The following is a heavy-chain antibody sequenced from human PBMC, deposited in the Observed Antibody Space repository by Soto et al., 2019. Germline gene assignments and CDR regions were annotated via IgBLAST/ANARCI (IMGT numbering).Heavy chain of an antibody. Sequence: GVSAKVSCTASGYTFTSYYMRWVRQAPGQGLEWMGIINPSGGSTSYAQKFQGRVTMTRDTSTSTVYMELSSLRSEDTAVYYCARGRHIVVVTAISYDYWGQGTLVTVSS. J-gene: IGHJ4*02. CDR2: INPSGGST. CDR3: ARGRHIVVVTAISYDY. CDR1: GYTFTSYY. V-gene: IGHV1-46*01. D-gene: IGHD2-21*02.